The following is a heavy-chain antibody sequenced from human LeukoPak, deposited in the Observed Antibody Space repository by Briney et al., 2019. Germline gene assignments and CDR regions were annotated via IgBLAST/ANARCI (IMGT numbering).Heavy chain of an antibody. J-gene: IGHJ6*04. CDR1: GGSIRSYH. CDR3: AKRADYGLDV. CDR2: IYYSGST. V-gene: IGHV4-59*01. Sequence: SETLSLTCTVSGGSIRSYHWSWIRQPPGKGLEWIGYIYYSGSTDYNPSLKSRVTISVDTSKNEFSLKLSSVTAADTAVYYCAKRADYGLDVWGKGTTVTVSS.